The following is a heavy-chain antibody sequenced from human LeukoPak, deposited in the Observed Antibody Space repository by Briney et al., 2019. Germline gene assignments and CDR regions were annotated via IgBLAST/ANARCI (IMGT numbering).Heavy chain of an antibody. CDR3: AKTASGGTMIVVVIPLFDY. CDR1: GFTFSSYG. D-gene: IGHD3-22*01. J-gene: IGHJ4*02. V-gene: IGHV3-30*18. Sequence: GGSLRLSCVASGFTFSSYGMSWVRQAPGKGLEWVAVISHHGANKFYGDSVKGRFTISRDNSKNTLYLQMNSLRAEDTAVYYCAKTASGGTMIVVVIPLFDYWGQGTLVTVSS. CDR2: ISHHGANK.